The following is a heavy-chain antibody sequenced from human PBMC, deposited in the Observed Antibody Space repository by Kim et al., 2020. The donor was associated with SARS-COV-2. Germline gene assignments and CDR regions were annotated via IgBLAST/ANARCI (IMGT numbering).Heavy chain of an antibody. D-gene: IGHD2-2*02. CDR3: ARSAGPGYCSSTSCYTPGQYYYYGMDV. J-gene: IGHJ6*02. Sequence: SETLSHTCTVSGGSISSYYWSWIRQPPGKGLEWIGYIYYSGSTNYNPSLKSRVTISVDTSKNQFSLKLSSVTAADTAVYYCARSAGPGYCSSTSCYTPGQYYYYGMDVWGQGTTVTVSS. CDR2: IYYSGST. CDR1: GGSISSYY. V-gene: IGHV4-59*13.